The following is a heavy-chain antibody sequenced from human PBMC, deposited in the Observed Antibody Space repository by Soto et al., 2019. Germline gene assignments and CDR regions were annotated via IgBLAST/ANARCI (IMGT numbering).Heavy chain of an antibody. J-gene: IGHJ6*02. CDR2: IIPISGTA. D-gene: IGHD2-2*01. V-gene: IGHV1-69*01. CDR1: GGTFSSYA. Sequence: QVQLVQSGAEVKKPGSSVKVSCKASGGTFSSYAISWVRQAPGQGLEWMGGIIPISGTANYAQKFQGRVTSTADESTSTAYMELSSLRSEDTAVYYCARSQGSSTSLDIYYYYYYGMDVWGQGTTVTVSS. CDR3: ARSQGSSTSLDIYYYYYYGMDV.